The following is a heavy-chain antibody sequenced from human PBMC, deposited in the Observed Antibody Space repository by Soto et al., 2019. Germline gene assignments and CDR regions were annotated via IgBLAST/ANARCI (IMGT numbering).Heavy chain of an antibody. J-gene: IGHJ5*02. CDR2: IYYSGST. CDR3: ARRGEHPYNWFDP. V-gene: IGHV4-59*08. CDR1: GGSISSYY. Sequence: SETLSLTCTVSGGSISSYYWSWIRQPPGKGLEWIGYIYYSGSTNYNPSLKSRVTISVDTSKNQFSLKLSSVTAADTAVYYCARRGEHPYNWFDPWGQGTLVTVSS.